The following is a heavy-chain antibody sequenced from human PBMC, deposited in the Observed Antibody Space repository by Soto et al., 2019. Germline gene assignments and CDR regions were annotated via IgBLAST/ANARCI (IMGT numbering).Heavy chain of an antibody. J-gene: IGHJ4*02. D-gene: IGHD2-8*01. CDR1: GFTFSSYA. CDR2: ISGSGGST. CDR3: AKDVRLYCNNGVCYFDY. V-gene: IGHV3-23*01. Sequence: GGSLRLSCAASGFTFSSYAMSWVRQAPGKGLEWVSAISGSGGSTYYADSVKGRFTISRDNSKNTLYLQMNSLRAEDTAVYYCAKDVRLYCNNGVCYFDYCGQGTLVTVSS.